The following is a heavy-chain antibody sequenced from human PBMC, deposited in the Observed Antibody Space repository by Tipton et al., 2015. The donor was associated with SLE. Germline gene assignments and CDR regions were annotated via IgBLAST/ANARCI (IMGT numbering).Heavy chain of an antibody. V-gene: IGHV4-34*01. CDR2: INHSGST. J-gene: IGHJ4*02. CDR1: GGSFSGYY. CDR3: ARGFPRIAVARGYFDY. Sequence: TLSLTCAVYGGSFSGYYWSWIRQPPGKGLEWIGEINHSGSTNYNPSLKSRVTISVDTSKNQFSLKLSSVTAADTAVYYCARGFPRIAVARGYFDYWGQGTLVTVSS. D-gene: IGHD6-19*01.